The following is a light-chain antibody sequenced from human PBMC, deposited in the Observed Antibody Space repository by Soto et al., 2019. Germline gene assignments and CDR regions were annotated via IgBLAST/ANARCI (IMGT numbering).Light chain of an antibody. Sequence: EIVLTQSPCTLSLSPGERATLSCRASQSVSSIYLAWYQQKPGQAPSLLIYATSSRATGIPDRFSGSGSGTDFSLTISRLEPEDSAVYYCQQYGDAPRVTFGQGTRLEI. CDR1: QSVSSIY. J-gene: IGKJ5*01. V-gene: IGKV3-20*01. CDR3: QQYGDAPRVT. CDR2: ATS.